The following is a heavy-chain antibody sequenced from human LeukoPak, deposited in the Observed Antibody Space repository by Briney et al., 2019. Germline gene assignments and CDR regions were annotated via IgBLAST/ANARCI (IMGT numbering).Heavy chain of an antibody. CDR1: GFTFDDYG. V-gene: IGHV3-20*04. CDR3: ARVGANYYDSSGYYRQPYYVIC. J-gene: IGHJ4*02. CDR2: INRNGGST. Sequence: GGSVPHPCAASGFTFDDYGMSWVDQAPGKGLEWVSGINRNGGSTGYADSVKGRFPISRDNAKNSLYLQMNSLGAEDTALYYCARVGANYYDSSGYYRQPYYVICCGQVIMVTVSS. D-gene: IGHD3-22*01.